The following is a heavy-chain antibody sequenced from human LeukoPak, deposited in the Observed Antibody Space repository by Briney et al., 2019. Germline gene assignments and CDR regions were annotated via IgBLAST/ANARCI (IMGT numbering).Heavy chain of an antibody. CDR1: GYTFTGYY. CDR2: INPNSGVT. Sequence: ASVKVSCKASGYTFTGYYMHWVRQAPGQGLEWMGWINPNSGVTNYAQKFQGRVTMTRDTSISTAYMELSRLRSDDTAVYYCARGGSSSGYLQYDYWGQGTLVTVSS. D-gene: IGHD3-22*01. J-gene: IGHJ4*02. V-gene: IGHV1-2*02. CDR3: ARGGSSSGYLQYDY.